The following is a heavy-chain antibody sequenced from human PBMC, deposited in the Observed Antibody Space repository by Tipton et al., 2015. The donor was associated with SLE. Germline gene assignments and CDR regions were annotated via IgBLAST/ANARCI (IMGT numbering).Heavy chain of an antibody. CDR2: ISAQGSST. CDR1: GFPFTNDW. D-gene: IGHD1-1*01. CDR3: ARTYLQLTPAHHVFAY. V-gene: IGHV3-74*03. Sequence: SLRLSCAASGFPFTNDWMHWVRQAPGKGLVWVSEISAQGSSTTYADSVEGRFSIYRDNAKSTLLLQMDSLRAEDTAVYFCARTYLQLTPAHHVFAYSGQGTLVTVAS. J-gene: IGHJ4*02.